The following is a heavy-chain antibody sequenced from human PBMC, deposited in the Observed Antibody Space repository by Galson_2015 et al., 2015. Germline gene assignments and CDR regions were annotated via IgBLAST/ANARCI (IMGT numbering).Heavy chain of an antibody. CDR3: AKGIGATVTTIDY. D-gene: IGHD4-11*01. CDR1: GFTFSSYA. J-gene: IGHJ4*02. V-gene: IGHV3-23*01. Sequence: SLRLSCAASGFTFSSYAMSWVRQAPGKGLECVSAISSSDSSTYYADSVKGRFTISRDNSKNALYLQMNGLRAEDTAVYYCAKGIGATVTTIDYWGQGTLVTVYS. CDR2: ISSSDSST.